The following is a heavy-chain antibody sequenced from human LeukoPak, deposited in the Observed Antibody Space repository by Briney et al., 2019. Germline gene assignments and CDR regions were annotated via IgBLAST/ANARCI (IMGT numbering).Heavy chain of an antibody. D-gene: IGHD6-19*01. V-gene: IGHV1-2*02. J-gene: IGHJ6*03. CDR3: ARVGSSGWYWAYYYYYMDV. Sequence: ASVKVSCKASGYTFTGYYMHWVRQAPGQGLEWMGWINPNSGGTNYAQKFQGRVTMTRDTSISTAYMELSRLRSDDTAVYYCARVGSSGWYWAYYYYYMDVWGKGTTVTISS. CDR1: GYTFTGYY. CDR2: INPNSGGT.